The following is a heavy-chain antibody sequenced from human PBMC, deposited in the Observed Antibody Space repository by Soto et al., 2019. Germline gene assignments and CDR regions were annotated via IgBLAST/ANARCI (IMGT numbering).Heavy chain of an antibody. CDR3: ARRYGYYFDF. D-gene: IGHD4-17*01. CDR2: IYYSGST. V-gene: IGHV4-59*08. Sequence: PSETLSLTCPVPGGSISSYYWSWIRQPPGKGLEWIGYIYYSGSTNYNPSLKSRVTISVDTSKNQLSLKLSSVTAADTAVYYCARRYGYYFDFWGQGTLVTVSS. CDR1: GGSISSYY. J-gene: IGHJ4*02.